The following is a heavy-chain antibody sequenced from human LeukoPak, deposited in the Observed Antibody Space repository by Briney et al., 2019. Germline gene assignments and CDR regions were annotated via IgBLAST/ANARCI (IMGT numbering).Heavy chain of an antibody. Sequence: PGGSLRLSCTVSGIIFSHYAMSWVRQAPGKGLEWVSAINGSGDTTYYADSVKGRFTISRENSKNTLSLLLTGLRPDATAVYYWAKEDTTGRTRELDYWGQGTLVTVSS. V-gene: IGHV3-23*01. J-gene: IGHJ4*02. CDR2: INGSGDTT. CDR3: AKEDTTGRTRELDY. D-gene: IGHD1-1*01. CDR1: GIIFSHYA.